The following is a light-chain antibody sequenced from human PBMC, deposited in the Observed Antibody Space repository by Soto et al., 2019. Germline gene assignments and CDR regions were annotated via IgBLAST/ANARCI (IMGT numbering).Light chain of an antibody. CDR3: QHYNNWPLT. CDR1: QSVSSN. J-gene: IGKJ4*01. CDR2: GAS. V-gene: IGKV3-15*01. Sequence: EIVMTQSPATLSVSPGERATLSCRASQSVSSNLAWYQQKPGQAPRLLIYGASTRATDLPVRFSGSGSGTEFTLTISSLQSEDFAVYYCQHYNNWPLTFGGGTKVEIK.